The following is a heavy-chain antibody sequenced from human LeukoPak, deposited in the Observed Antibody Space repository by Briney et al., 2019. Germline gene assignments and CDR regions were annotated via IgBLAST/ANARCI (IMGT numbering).Heavy chain of an antibody. CDR1: GGSISSGGYY. CDR2: IYYSGST. V-gene: IGHV4-31*03. J-gene: IGHJ5*02. Sequence: PSETLSLTCTVSGGSISSGGYYWSWIRQHPGKGLEWIGYIYYSGSTYYNPSLKSRVTISVDTSKNQFSLKLSPVTAADTAVYYCAREYDYVWGSYEPWGQGTLVTVSS. D-gene: IGHD3-16*01. CDR3: AREYDYVWGSYEP.